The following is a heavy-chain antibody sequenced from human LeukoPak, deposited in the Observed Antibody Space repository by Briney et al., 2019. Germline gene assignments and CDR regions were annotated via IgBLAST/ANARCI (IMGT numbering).Heavy chain of an antibody. CDR1: GGSISSYY. V-gene: IGHV4-4*07. D-gene: IGHD2-2*02. CDR3: ARDPYCSSSSCYTNWFDP. Sequence: SETLSLTCTVSGGSISSYYWSWIRQPAGKGLEWIGRIYTSGSTNYNPSLKSRVTMSVDTSKHQFSLKLSSVTAADTAGYYCARDPYCSSSSCYTNWFDPWGQGTLVTVSS. CDR2: IYTSGST. J-gene: IGHJ5*02.